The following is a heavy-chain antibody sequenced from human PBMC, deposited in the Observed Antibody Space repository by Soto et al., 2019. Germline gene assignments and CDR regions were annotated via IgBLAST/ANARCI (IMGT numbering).Heavy chain of an antibody. J-gene: IGHJ4*02. Sequence: GGSLRLSCAASGFTFSSYSMNWVRQAPGKGLEWVSSISSSSSYIYYADSVKGRFTISRDNAKNSLYLQMNSLRAEDTAVYYCARDSYDSSGYYYHNYFDYWGQGTLVTVSS. CDR2: ISSSSSYI. CDR3: ARDSYDSSGYYYHNYFDY. V-gene: IGHV3-21*01. CDR1: GFTFSSYS. D-gene: IGHD3-22*01.